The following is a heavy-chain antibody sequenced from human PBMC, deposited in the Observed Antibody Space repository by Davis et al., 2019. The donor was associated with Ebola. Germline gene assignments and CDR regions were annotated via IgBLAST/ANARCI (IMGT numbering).Heavy chain of an antibody. J-gene: IGHJ4*02. CDR2: INPNSGGT. Sequence: ASVKVSCKASGYTFTGYYIHWVRQAPGQGLEWMGWINPNSGGTNYAQKFQGRVTMTRDTSISTAYMELSRLRSDDTAVYYCARSGYSSGWYYFDYWGQGTLVTVSS. CDR3: ARSGYSSGWYYFDY. CDR1: GYTFTGYY. V-gene: IGHV1-2*02. D-gene: IGHD6-19*01.